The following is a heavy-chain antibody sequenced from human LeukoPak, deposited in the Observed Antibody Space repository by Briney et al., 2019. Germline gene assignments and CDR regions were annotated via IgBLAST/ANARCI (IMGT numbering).Heavy chain of an antibody. CDR2: IVPIFGTA. D-gene: IGHD3-22*01. V-gene: IGHV1-69*05. CDR3: ARALVHYDSSGYDWFDP. Sequence: SVKVSCKASGGTFSSYAISWVRQAPGQGLEWMGGIVPIFGTANYAQKFQGRVTITTDESTSTAYMELSSLRSEDTAVYYCARALVHYDSSGYDWFDPWGQGTLVTVSS. CDR1: GGTFSSYA. J-gene: IGHJ5*02.